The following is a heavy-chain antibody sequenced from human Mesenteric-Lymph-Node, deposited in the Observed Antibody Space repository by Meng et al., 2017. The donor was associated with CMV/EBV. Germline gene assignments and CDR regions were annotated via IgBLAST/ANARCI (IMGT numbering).Heavy chain of an antibody. CDR1: GYTFTSYY. CDR3: AKDLADGYTCGV. Sequence: ASVKVSCKASGYTFTSYYMYWVRQAPGQGLEWMGIINPSGGSTSYAQKFQGRVTMTRDTSTSTVYMELSSLRSEDTAVYYCAKDLADGYTCGVWGQGTLVTVSS. V-gene: IGHV1-46*01. CDR2: INPSGGST. D-gene: IGHD5-24*01. J-gene: IGHJ4*02.